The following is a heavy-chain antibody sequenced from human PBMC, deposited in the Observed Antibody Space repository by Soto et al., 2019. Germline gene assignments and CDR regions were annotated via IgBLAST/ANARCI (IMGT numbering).Heavy chain of an antibody. Sequence: SETLSLTCTVSGGSISSSSYYWGWIRQPPGKGLEWIGSIYYSGSTYYNPSLKSRVTISVDTSKNQFSLKLSSVTAADTAVYYCVRIPRLDGGYFDYWGQGTLVTVSS. CDR3: VRIPRLDGGYFDY. J-gene: IGHJ4*02. V-gene: IGHV4-39*01. CDR2: IYYSGST. D-gene: IGHD3-10*01. CDR1: GGSISSSSYY.